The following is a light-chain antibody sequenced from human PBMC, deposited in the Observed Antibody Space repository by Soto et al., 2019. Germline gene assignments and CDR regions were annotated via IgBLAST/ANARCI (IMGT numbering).Light chain of an antibody. J-gene: IGKJ5*01. Sequence: EIVLAQSPGTLSLSPGERATLSCRASQSLTNNYFAWYQQKPGRALRLLIDGASTRAAGVPARFSGSGFGTDFTLTISSLEPEDAAVYYCQQRSNWPPITFGQGTRLEIK. CDR1: QSLTNNY. CDR2: GAS. V-gene: IGKV3D-20*02. CDR3: QQRSNWPPIT.